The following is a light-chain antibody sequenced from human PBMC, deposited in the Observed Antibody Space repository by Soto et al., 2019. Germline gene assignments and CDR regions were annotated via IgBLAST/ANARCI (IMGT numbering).Light chain of an antibody. CDR2: SAS. Sequence: DIQMTQSPPSLSASVGDRVTITCRASQGIGNSLAWYQQKPGTVPKLLIYSASTLQSGVPSRFSGSGSGADITHTISSLQPEDVAAYYCQKYNSLPATFGQGTRLEIK. CDR1: QGIGNS. V-gene: IGKV1-27*01. J-gene: IGKJ5*01. CDR3: QKYNSLPAT.